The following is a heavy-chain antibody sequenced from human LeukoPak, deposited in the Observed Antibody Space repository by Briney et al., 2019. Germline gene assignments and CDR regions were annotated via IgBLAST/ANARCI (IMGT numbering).Heavy chain of an antibody. V-gene: IGHV1-69*04. D-gene: IGHD4-23*01. CDR2: IIPILGIA. J-gene: IGHJ6*02. CDR3: ARLYGGNTNYYYGMDV. CDR1: GGTFSSYA. Sequence: GASVKVSCKASGGTFSSYAISWVRQAPGQGLEWMGRIIPILGIANYAQKFQGRVTITADKSTSTAYMELSSLRSEDTAVYYCARLYGGNTNYYYGMDVRGQGTTVTVSS.